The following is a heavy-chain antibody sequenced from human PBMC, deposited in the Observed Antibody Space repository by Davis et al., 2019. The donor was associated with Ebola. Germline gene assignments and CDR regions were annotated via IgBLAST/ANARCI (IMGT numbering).Heavy chain of an antibody. CDR3: ASSSSGWYGDYFDY. D-gene: IGHD6-19*01. J-gene: IGHJ4*02. CDR1: GYTLTEFS. Sequence: AASVKVSCKVSGYTLTEFSMHWVRQAPGKGLEWMGRFDPEDGETIYAQKFQGRVTMTEDTSTDTAYMELSSLRSEDTAVYYCASSSSGWYGDYFDYWGQGTLVTVSS. CDR2: FDPEDGET. V-gene: IGHV1-24*01.